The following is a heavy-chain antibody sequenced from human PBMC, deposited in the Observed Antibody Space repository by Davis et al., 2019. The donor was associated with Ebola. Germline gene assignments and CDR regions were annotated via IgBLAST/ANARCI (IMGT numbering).Heavy chain of an antibody. V-gene: IGHV3-21*01. CDR1: GFTFSSYS. CDR3: ARERGYNCFDC. Sequence: GESLKISCAASGFTFSSYSMNWVRQAPGKGLEWVSSISSSSSYIYYADSVKGRFTISRDNAKDSLYLQMNSLRAEDTAVYYCARERGYNCFDCWGQGTLVTVSS. D-gene: IGHD5-12*01. CDR2: ISSSSSYI. J-gene: IGHJ4*02.